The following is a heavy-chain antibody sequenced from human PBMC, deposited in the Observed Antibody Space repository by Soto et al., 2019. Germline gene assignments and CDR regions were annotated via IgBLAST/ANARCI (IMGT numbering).Heavy chain of an antibody. J-gene: IGHJ6*02. CDR3: ANIASSSTSGSDYYYYYGMDV. D-gene: IGHD6-6*01. CDR2: ISYDGSNK. CDR1: GFTFSSYG. Sequence: GSLRLSWAASGFTFSSYGMHWVRQAPGKGLEWVAVISYDGSNKYYADSVKGRFTISRDNSKNTLYLQMNSLRAEDTAVYYCANIASSSTSGSDYYYYYGMDVWGQGTTVTVSS. V-gene: IGHV3-30*18.